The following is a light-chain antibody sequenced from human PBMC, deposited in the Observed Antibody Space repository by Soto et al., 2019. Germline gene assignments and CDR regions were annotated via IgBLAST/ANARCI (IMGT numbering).Light chain of an antibody. Sequence: QSVLTQPASVSGSPGQSITISCTGSSSDVENYNVVSWYQQPPGKAPKLIIYEDNKRPSGVSNRFSGSKSADTASLTISGLQAEDESDYYCSSFAGGVIFGGGTKLTVL. CDR2: EDN. J-gene: IGLJ2*01. CDR1: SSDVENYNV. V-gene: IGLV2-23*01. CDR3: SSFAGGVI.